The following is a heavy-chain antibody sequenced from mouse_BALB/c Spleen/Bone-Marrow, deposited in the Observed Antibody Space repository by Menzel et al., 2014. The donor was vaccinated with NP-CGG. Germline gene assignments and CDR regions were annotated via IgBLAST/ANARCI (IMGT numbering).Heavy chain of an antibody. CDR2: IWRGGST. D-gene: IGHD2-2*01. CDR3: ATDYYGYDDGFAY. V-gene: IGHV2-5*01. Sequence: QVQLQQSGPGLVQPSQSLSITCTVSGFSLTSYGVHWVRQSPGKGLEWLVVIWRGGSTDYNAAFMSRLSITKDNSKSQVFFKMNSLQADDTAIYYCATDYYGYDDGFAYWGQGTLVTVSA. J-gene: IGHJ3*01. CDR1: GFSLTSYG.